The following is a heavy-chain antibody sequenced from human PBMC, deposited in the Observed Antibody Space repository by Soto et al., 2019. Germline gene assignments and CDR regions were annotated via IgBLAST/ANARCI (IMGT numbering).Heavy chain of an antibody. CDR3: ARRYGGNFDY. D-gene: IGHD3-16*01. Sequence: SETLSLTCSVSGDSVSSGSFFWSWIRQPPGKGLEWIGYIYFTGTTNYNPTFKSRATISVDESKNHFSLRLSSVTAADTAVYYCARRYGGNFDYWGQGTLVT. CDR1: GDSVSSGSFF. J-gene: IGHJ4*02. V-gene: IGHV4-61*01. CDR2: IYFTGTT.